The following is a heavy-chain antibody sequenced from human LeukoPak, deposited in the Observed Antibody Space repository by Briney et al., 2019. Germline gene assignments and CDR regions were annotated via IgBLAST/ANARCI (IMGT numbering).Heavy chain of an antibody. Sequence: SETLSLTCTVSGGSISSYYWIWLRQPPGKGLEWIGYIYYSGSTNYNPSLKSRVTISVDTSKTQFSLKLSSVTDADTAVYNSARTVNGDYYYYYMDVWGKGTTVTVSS. CDR2: IYYSGST. D-gene: IGHD4-11*01. V-gene: IGHV4-59*01. CDR3: ARTVNGDYYYYYMDV. CDR1: GGSISSYY. J-gene: IGHJ6*03.